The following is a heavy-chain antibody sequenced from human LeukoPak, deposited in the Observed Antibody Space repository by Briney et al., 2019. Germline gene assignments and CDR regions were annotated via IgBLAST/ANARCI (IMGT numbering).Heavy chain of an antibody. V-gene: IGHV3-43*02. CDR3: AKDIRGTTGTTQAFDI. CDR2: VSGDGGST. D-gene: IGHD1-1*01. Sequence: PGGSLRLSCAASGFTFDDYAMHWVRQAPGKGLEWVSLVSGDGGSTYYADSVKGRFTISRDNSKNSLYLQMNSLRTEDTALYYCAKDIRGTTGTTQAFDIWGQGTMVTVSS. CDR1: GFTFDDYA. J-gene: IGHJ3*02.